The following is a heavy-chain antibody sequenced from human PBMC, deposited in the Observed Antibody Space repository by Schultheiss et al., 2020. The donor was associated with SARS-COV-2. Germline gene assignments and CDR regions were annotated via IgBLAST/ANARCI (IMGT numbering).Heavy chain of an antibody. V-gene: IGHV3-23*01. CDR2: ISGSGGST. CDR1: GFTFSSYA. CDR3: ARDSDSSSYLLGY. D-gene: IGHD6-13*01. J-gene: IGHJ4*02. Sequence: GGSLRLSCAASGFTFSSYAMHWVRQAPGKGLEWVSAISGSGGSTYYADSVKGRFTISRDNSKNTLYLQMNSLRAEDTAVYYCARDSDSSSYLLGYWGQGTLVTVSS.